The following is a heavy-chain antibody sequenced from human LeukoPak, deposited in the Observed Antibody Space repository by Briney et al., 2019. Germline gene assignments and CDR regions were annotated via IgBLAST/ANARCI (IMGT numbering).Heavy chain of an antibody. Sequence: GGSLRLSCTASGFTFGDYAMTWVRQAPGKGLEWVAFTRYDGSNKYYADSVKGRFTVSRDNSKNTLYLQMNSLRAEDTAVYYCANTNFDYLDNYWGQGTLVTVSS. CDR1: GFTFGDYA. CDR3: ANTNFDYLDNY. V-gene: IGHV3-30*02. D-gene: IGHD3-9*01. CDR2: TRYDGSNK. J-gene: IGHJ4*02.